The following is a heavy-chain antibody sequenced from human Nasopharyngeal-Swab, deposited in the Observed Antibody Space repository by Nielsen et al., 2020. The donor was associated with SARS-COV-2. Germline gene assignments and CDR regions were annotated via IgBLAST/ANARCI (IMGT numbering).Heavy chain of an antibody. D-gene: IGHD3-10*01. CDR2: ISGSSGSTI. Sequence: GESLKISCAASGFTFSSYAMSWVRQAPGKGLEWVSAISGSSGSTIYYADSVKGRFTISRDNAKNSLYLQMNSLRAEDTAVYYCASLLWFGELPSDYYYYGMDVWGQGTTVTVSS. V-gene: IGHV3-48*04. CDR3: ASLLWFGELPSDYYYYGMDV. CDR1: GFTFSSYA. J-gene: IGHJ6*02.